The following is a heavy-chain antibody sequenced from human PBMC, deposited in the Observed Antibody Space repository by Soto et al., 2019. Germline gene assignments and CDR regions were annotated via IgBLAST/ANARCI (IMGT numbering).Heavy chain of an antibody. D-gene: IGHD2-8*02. CDR2: ISHSGGTT. J-gene: IGHJ4*02. V-gene: IGHV3-23*01. Sequence: EVQLLESGGGSVQPGGSLRLSCAASGFTFNNYAMHWVRRPPGKGLEWVSSISHSGGTTYYADSVKGRFSISRDSLAGTLYLQRNSLRAEDAALYYCAKGRGQNWCFDYWGQGTLVTVSP. CDR3: AKGRGQNWCFDY. CDR1: GFTFNNYA.